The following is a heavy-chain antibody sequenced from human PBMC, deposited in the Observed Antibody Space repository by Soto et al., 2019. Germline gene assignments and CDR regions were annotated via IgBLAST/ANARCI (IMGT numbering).Heavy chain of an antibody. V-gene: IGHV1-69*13. D-gene: IGHD2-2*01. CDR1: GGTFSSYA. Sequence: SVKVSCKASGGTFSSYAISWVRQAPVQGLEWMGGIIPIVATANYAQKFQGRVTITADESTSTAYMALSSVRSEDTAVYYCARTTSYGSYYFAYWGQGTLVTVSS. CDR3: ARTTSYGSYYFAY. CDR2: IIPIVATA. J-gene: IGHJ4*02.